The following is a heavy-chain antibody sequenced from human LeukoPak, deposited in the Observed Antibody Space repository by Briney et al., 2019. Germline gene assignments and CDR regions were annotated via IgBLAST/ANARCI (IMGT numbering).Heavy chain of an antibody. V-gene: IGHV4-38-2*02. Sequence: SETLSLTCTVSHYSINNGYYWGWIRQPPGKGLEWIGNTYQNETTHYNSSLSRRVTISVDTSKNQFSLTLRSVTAADTAVYYCAKGFSSYSCFAPWGPGILVTVSS. CDR1: HYSINNGYY. J-gene: IGHJ5*02. CDR2: TYQNETT. CDR3: AKGFSSYSCFAP. D-gene: IGHD3-16*02.